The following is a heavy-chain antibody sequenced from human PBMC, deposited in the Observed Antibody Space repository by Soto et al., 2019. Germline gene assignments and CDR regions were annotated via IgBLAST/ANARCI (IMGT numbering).Heavy chain of an antibody. V-gene: IGHV1-24*01. J-gene: IGHJ4*02. CDR3: ATDLGSYGHQINDY. Sequence: ASVKVSCKVSGYTLTELSMHWVRQAPGKGLEWMGGFDPEDGETIYAQKFQGRVTMTEDTSTDTAYMELSSLRSEDTAVYYCATDLGSYGHQINDYWGQGTLVTVSS. CDR2: FDPEDGET. CDR1: GYTLTELS. D-gene: IGHD5-18*01.